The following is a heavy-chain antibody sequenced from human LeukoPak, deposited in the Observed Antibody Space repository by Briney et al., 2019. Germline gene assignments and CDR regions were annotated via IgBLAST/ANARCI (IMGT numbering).Heavy chain of an antibody. V-gene: IGHV4-4*07. CDR2: IYTSGST. Sequence: SETLSLTCTVPGGSFSSYYWTWIRQPAGEGLEWIGRIYTSGSTNYNPSLRSRVTMSVDTSKNQFSLKLISVTAADTAVYYCAGDPFYGGNSYFDYWGQGTLVTVSS. D-gene: IGHD4-23*01. J-gene: IGHJ4*02. CDR1: GGSFSSYY. CDR3: AGDPFYGGNSYFDY.